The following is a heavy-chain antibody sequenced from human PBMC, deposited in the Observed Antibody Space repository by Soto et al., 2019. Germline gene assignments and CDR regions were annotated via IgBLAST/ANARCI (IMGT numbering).Heavy chain of an antibody. CDR2: IKSKTDGGTT. CDR1: GFTFSNAW. D-gene: IGHD3-9*01. CDR3: TTIRYFDWGIDY. J-gene: IGHJ4*02. V-gene: IGHV3-15*01. Sequence: PGRFLRLSSAASGFTFSNAWMSWVSQAQGKGLEWVGRIKSKTDGGTTDYAAPVKGRFTISRDDSKNTLYLQMNSLKTEDTAVYYCTTIRYFDWGIDYWGQGTLVTVSS.